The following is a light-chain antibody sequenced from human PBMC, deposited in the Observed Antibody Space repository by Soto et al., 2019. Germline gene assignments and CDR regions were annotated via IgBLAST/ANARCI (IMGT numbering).Light chain of an antibody. CDR3: QQSYSTPIT. CDR2: AAS. Sequence: IQMAQTPSSLSASVGDIVTISYRASQSISSYLNWYQQKPGKAPKILIYAASSLQSGVPSRFSGSGSGTDFTLTISSLQPEDFATYYCQQSYSTPITFGQGTRLEIK. V-gene: IGKV1-39*01. CDR1: QSISSY. J-gene: IGKJ5*01.